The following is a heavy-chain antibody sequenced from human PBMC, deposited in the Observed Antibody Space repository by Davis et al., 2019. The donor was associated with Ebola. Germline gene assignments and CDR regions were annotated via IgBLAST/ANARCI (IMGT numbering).Heavy chain of an antibody. CDR1: GFTVRTTY. Sequence: GGSLRLSCAASGFTVRTTYLSWVRQAPGKGLEWVSVIFAGGGTFYADSVKRRFSVSRQDSNNTVFLQMNSLRVEDSAIYYCARVGPPEALDIWGQGTMVTVSS. J-gene: IGHJ3*02. V-gene: IGHV3-53*04. CDR3: ARVGPPEALDI. D-gene: IGHD1-14*01. CDR2: IFAGGGT.